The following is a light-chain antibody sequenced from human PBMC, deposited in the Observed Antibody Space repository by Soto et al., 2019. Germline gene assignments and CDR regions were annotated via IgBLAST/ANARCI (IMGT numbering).Light chain of an antibody. V-gene: IGKV1-5*03. CDR1: QSISSY. CDR2: KAS. J-gene: IGKJ1*01. CDR3: QHFNSYPWT. Sequence: DIQMTQSPSSLSASVGDRVTITCRASQSISSYLNWYQQKPGKAPNLLINKASSLESGVPSRFSGSGSGTEFTLTISSLQPDDFATYYCQHFNSYPWTFGQGTKVDIK.